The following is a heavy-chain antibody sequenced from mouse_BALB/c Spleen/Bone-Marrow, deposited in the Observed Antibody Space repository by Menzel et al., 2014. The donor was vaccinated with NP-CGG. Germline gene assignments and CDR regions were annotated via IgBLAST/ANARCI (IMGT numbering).Heavy chain of an antibody. J-gene: IGHJ2*01. CDR3: ARWWYGCAFDY. CDR2: ISSGSSTI. Sequence: EVKLVESGGGLVQPGGSRKLSCAASGFTFSSFGMHWVRQAPEKGLEWVAYISSGSSTIYYADTVKGQFTISRDNPNNTLYLQMTRLRSEDTAMYYCARWWYGCAFDYWGQGTTVTVSS. D-gene: IGHD1-1*02. CDR1: GFTFSSFG. V-gene: IGHV5-17*02.